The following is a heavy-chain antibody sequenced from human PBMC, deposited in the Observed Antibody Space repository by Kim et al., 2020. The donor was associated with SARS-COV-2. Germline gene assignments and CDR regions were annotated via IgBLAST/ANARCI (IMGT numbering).Heavy chain of an antibody. Sequence: GGSLRLSCAASGFTFSSYAMSWVRQAPGKGLEWVSAISGSGGSTYYADSVKGRFTISRDNSKNTLYLQMNSLRAEDTAVYYCRGTSLRGSYGRVRYFDYWGQGTLVTVSS. D-gene: IGHD1-26*01. V-gene: IGHV3-23*01. CDR1: GFTFSSYA. CDR2: ISGSGGST. CDR3: RGTSLRGSYGRVRYFDY. J-gene: IGHJ4*02.